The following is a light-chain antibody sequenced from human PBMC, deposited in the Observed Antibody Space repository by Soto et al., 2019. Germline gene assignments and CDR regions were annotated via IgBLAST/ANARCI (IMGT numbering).Light chain of an antibody. V-gene: IGKV3-11*01. CDR1: QTVRNNY. Sequence: EFVLTQSPGTLSLSPGERATLSCRASQTVRNNYLAWYQQKPGQAPRLLIYDASNRATGIPARFSGSGSGTDFTLTISSLEPEDFAVYYCHQRSNWPWTFGQGTKVDIK. CDR3: HQRSNWPWT. CDR2: DAS. J-gene: IGKJ1*01.